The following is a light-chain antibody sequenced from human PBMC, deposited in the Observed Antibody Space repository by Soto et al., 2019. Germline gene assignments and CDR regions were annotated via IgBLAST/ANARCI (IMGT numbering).Light chain of an antibody. V-gene: IGKV3-15*01. CDR3: QQYNKWPPYT. J-gene: IGKJ2*01. Sequence: EIVMTQSPATLSLSPGERATLSCRASQSVNSNLAWYQQKPGQAPRLLMYGASKRATGIPARFSGSGSGTEFSLTISSLQSEDFAVYYCQQYNKWPPYTFGQGTKLEI. CDR2: GAS. CDR1: QSVNSN.